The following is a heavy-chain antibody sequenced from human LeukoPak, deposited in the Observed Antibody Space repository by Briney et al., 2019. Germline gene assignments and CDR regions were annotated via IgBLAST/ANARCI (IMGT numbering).Heavy chain of an antibody. Sequence: SVKVPCKASGFTFTSSAAQWVRQARGQRLEWIGWIVVGSGNTNYAQKFQERVTITRDMSTSTAYMELSSLRSEDTAVYYCAAPTDFWSGYSTWGQGTMVTVSS. CDR3: AAPTDFWSGYST. V-gene: IGHV1-58*01. J-gene: IGHJ3*01. D-gene: IGHD3-3*01. CDR1: GFTFTSSA. CDR2: IVVGSGNT.